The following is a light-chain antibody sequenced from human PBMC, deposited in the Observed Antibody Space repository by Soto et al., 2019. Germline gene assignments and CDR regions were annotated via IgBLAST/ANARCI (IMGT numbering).Light chain of an antibody. CDR2: EVS. J-gene: IGLJ1*01. CDR3: SSALA. Sequence: QSVLTQPPSASGSPGQSVTISCTGTSSDVGGYDYVSWYQQHPGKAPKLIIYEVSRWPSGVPDRFSGSKSGNTASLTVSGLQTEDEADYYCSSALAFGTGTKLTVL. CDR1: SSDVGGYDY. V-gene: IGLV2-8*01.